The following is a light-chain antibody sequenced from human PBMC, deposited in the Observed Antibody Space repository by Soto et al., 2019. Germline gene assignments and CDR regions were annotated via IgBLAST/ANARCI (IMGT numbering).Light chain of an antibody. Sequence: QSALTQPASVSGSPGQSITISCTGTSSDVGAYNYVSWYQQHSGKAPKLIIYEVTNRPSGVSNRFSASKSGNTASLTIFGLQAEDEADYYCSSYTRSSSWVFGGGTKVTVL. CDR3: SSYTRSSSWV. V-gene: IGLV2-14*01. CDR1: SSDVGAYNY. CDR2: EVT. J-gene: IGLJ3*02.